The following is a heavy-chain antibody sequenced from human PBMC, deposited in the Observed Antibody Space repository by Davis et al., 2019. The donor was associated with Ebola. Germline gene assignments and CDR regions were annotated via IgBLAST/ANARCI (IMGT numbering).Heavy chain of an antibody. V-gene: IGHV1-2*04. Sequence: ASVKVSCKASGYTFTGYYMHWVRQAPGQGLEWMGWINPNSGGTNYAQKFQGWVTMTRDTSISTAYMELSRLRSDDTAVYYCARTLAIAAGMDVWGQGTTVTVSS. CDR3: ARTLAIAAGMDV. CDR1: GYTFTGYY. CDR2: INPNSGGT. J-gene: IGHJ6*02. D-gene: IGHD6-25*01.